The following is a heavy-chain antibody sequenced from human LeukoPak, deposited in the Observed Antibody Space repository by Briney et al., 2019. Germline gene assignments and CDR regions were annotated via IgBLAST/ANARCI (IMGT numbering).Heavy chain of an antibody. Sequence: PSETLSLXCAVYGGSFSGYYWSWIRQPPGKGLEWIGEINHSGSTNYNPSLKSRVTISVGTSKNQFSLKLSSVTAADTAVYYCAREIGYCSSTSCFNWFDPWGQGTLVTVSS. CDR3: AREIGYCSSTSCFNWFDP. V-gene: IGHV4-34*01. CDR2: INHSGST. D-gene: IGHD2-2*01. CDR1: GGSFSGYY. J-gene: IGHJ5*02.